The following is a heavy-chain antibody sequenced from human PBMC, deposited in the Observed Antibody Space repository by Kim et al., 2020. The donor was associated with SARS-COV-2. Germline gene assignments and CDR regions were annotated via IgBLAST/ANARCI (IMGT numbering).Heavy chain of an antibody. CDR2: IKGDGGT. CDR1: GFTFSAYA. D-gene: IGHD1-1*01. J-gene: IGHJ3*02. CDR3: ARASRFGPTWNGAFDI. V-gene: IGHV3-23*01. Sequence: GGSLRLSCAAPGFTFSAYAMSWVRQAPGWGLEWVSPIKGDGGTHYPDSVKGRFTISRDISKSMLYLQMNSLRGEDTAVYYCARASRFGPTWNGAFDIWGQGTMVTVSS.